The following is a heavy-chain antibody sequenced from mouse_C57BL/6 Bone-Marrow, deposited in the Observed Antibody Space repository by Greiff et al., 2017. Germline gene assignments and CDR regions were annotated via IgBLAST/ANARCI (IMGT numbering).Heavy chain of an antibody. CDR3: ARMGTGTWKGYYFDY. CDR2: INPYNGGT. Sequence: EVQLQQSGPVLVKPGASVKMSCKASGYTFTDYYMNWVKQSHGKSLEWIGVINPYNGGTSYNQKFKGKATLTVDKSSSTAYMELNSLTSEDSAVXYCARMGTGTWKGYYFDYWGQGTTLTVSS. V-gene: IGHV1-19*01. J-gene: IGHJ2*01. CDR1: GYTFTDYY. D-gene: IGHD4-1*01.